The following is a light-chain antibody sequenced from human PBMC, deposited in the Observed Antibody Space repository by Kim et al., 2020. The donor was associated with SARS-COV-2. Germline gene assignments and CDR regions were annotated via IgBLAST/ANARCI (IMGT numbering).Light chain of an antibody. CDR3: QAWDSSTAV. Sequence: SGSPGQTASITCSGDKLGDKYAYWYQQKPGQSPVLVIYQDSKRPSGIPERFSGSNSGNTATLTISGTQAMDEADYYCQAWDSSTAVFGGGTQLTVL. J-gene: IGLJ2*01. CDR1: KLGDKY. V-gene: IGLV3-1*01. CDR2: QDS.